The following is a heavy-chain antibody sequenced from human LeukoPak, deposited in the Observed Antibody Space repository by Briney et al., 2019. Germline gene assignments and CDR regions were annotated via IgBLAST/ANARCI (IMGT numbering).Heavy chain of an antibody. CDR3: AREVVQITAGYFDY. V-gene: IGHV3-30*04. J-gene: IGHJ4*02. CDR2: ISFDGNRK. D-gene: IGHD1-20*01. CDR1: GFTFTRHA. Sequence: GGSLRLSCAASGFTFTRHAIHWVRQAAGKGPEWVAIISFDGNRKYYADSVQGRFTISRDNSKNTLYLQMDSLKPEDTAVYYCAREVVQITAGYFDYWGQGTLVTVSS.